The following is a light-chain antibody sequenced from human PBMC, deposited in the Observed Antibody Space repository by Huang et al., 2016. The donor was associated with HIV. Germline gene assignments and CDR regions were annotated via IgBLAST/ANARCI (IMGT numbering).Light chain of an antibody. J-gene: IGKJ4*01. V-gene: IGKV3D-15*01. Sequence: VMTQSPASLSASPGARVTLSCRAGQGVRTNLAWYQQKPGQAPTLLMFGASTRATGTPPRFSGRGSGTDFTLTITSLQSSDSAIYYCQQYNDWPPLTFGGGTKVEI. CDR1: QGVRTN. CDR3: QQYNDWPPLT. CDR2: GAS.